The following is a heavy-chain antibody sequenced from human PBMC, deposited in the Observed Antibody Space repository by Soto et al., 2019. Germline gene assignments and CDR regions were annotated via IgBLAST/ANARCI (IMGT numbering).Heavy chain of an antibody. V-gene: IGHV3-11*01. J-gene: IGHJ6*02. D-gene: IGHD6-13*01. CDR1: GFAFNDYY. CDR2: ISSSGSTT. Sequence: QVQLVESGGGLVKPGGSLRLSCEASGFAFNDYYMAWIRQAPGKGLEWLSYISSSGSTTYYADSVKGRFTVSRDNAKNSLYLQMNNLRAEDTAVFFCAKVSPAGAAHYFCYGVDVWGQGTTVTVSS. CDR3: AKVSPAGAAHYFCYGVDV.